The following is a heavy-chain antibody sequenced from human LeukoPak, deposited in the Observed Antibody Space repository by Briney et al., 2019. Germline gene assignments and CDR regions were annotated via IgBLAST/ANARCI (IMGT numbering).Heavy chain of an antibody. CDR2: IYYSGST. V-gene: IGHV4-39*07. Sequence: SETLSLTCTVSGGSISSSSYYWGWIRQPPGKGPEWIGSIYYSGSTYYNPSLKSRVTISVDTSKNQFSLKLSSVTAADTAVYYCARDSRATFDPWGQGTLVTVSS. J-gene: IGHJ5*02. CDR3: ARDSRATFDP. CDR1: GGSISSSSYY.